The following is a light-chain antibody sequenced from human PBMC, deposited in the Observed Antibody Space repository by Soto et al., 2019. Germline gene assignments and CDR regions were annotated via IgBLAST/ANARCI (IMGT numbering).Light chain of an antibody. CDR2: EVS. V-gene: IGLV2-14*01. Sequence: QSALTQPASVSGSPGQSITISCTGTSSDVGGYNYVSWYQQHPGKAPKLMIYEVSNRPSGVSNRFSGYKSGNTASLTISGLQAEDEADYYCSSYTSSSTPSVVFGGATKLTVL. J-gene: IGLJ2*01. CDR3: SSYTSSSTPSVV. CDR1: SSDVGGYNY.